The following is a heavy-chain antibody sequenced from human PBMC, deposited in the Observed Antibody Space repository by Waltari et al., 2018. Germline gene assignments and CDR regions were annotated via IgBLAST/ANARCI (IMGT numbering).Heavy chain of an antibody. CDR3: ARHGVLGDFKLYYFVDA. CDR1: GVTIGINDYY. Sequence: QLQLRESGPGLVKPSETLSLTCTVSGVTIGINDYYWAWIRQTPGKGLEWIGNVDRSGTTNYHPSLSSHLNISVDTSKNQFSLILTSVTAADTAVYYCARHGVLGDFKLYYFVDAWGKGTTVTVSS. J-gene: IGHJ6*03. V-gene: IGHV4-39*07. D-gene: IGHD2-21*01. CDR2: VDRSGTT.